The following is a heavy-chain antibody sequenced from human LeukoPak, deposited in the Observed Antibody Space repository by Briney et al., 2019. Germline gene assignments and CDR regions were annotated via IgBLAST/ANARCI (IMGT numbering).Heavy chain of an antibody. CDR3: ARGGGLDV. CDR2: INHNGNVN. Sequence: GGSLRLSCAASGFTFSSYWMNWAHQAPGKGLEWVASINHNGNVNYYVDSVKGRFTISRDNAKNSLYLQMGNLRAEDTAVYFCARGGGLDVWGQGATVTVSS. CDR1: GFTFSSYW. D-gene: IGHD3-16*01. J-gene: IGHJ6*02. V-gene: IGHV3-7*03.